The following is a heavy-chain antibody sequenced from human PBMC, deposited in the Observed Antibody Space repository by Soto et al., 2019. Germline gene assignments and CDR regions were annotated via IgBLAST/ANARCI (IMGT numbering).Heavy chain of an antibody. Sequence: VGSLRLSCAASGITVSDSYMTWVRQAPGKGLEWVSIIHSGGSTFYADSVKGRFTISRDKSKNTLYVQLNSLRADDTAVYYCATVRYSGSYTPSYYFDYWGRGTLVTVSS. CDR2: IHSGGST. CDR3: ATVRYSGSYTPSYYFDY. D-gene: IGHD1-26*01. V-gene: IGHV3-53*01. CDR1: GITVSDSY. J-gene: IGHJ4*01.